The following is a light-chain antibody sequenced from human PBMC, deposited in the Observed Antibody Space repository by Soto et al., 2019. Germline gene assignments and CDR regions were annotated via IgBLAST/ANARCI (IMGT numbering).Light chain of an antibody. Sequence: DIQMTQSPSSLSASVGDRVTITCQASQDISNYLNWYQQKPGKAPKLLIYDASNLETGVPSRFSGSGSGTDFTITISRLQPEDIATYYCHQYDNLLTFGGGTKVEIK. CDR3: HQYDNLLT. CDR1: QDISNY. J-gene: IGKJ4*01. V-gene: IGKV1-33*01. CDR2: DAS.